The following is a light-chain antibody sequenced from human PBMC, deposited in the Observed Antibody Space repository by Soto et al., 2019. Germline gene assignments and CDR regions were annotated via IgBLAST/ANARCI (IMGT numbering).Light chain of an antibody. CDR2: SDN. CDR1: SSNIGSNS. V-gene: IGLV1-44*01. J-gene: IGLJ1*01. Sequence: QSVLTQPPSASGAPGQSVTIPCSGSSSNIGSNSVNWYQQLPGMAPKLIIYSDNQRPSGVPDRFSGSKSGASASLAISGLHPDDEADYYCAAWDYGLNGYYAFGAGTKLTVL. CDR3: AAWDYGLNGYYA.